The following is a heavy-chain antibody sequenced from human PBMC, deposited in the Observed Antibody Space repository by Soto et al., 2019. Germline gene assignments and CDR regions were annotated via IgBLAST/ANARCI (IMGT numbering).Heavy chain of an antibody. CDR1: GYSFTSYW. D-gene: IGHD3-9*01. CDR3: AASPVGSADWEI. CDR2: IDPSDSYT. V-gene: IGHV5-10-1*01. Sequence: GESLKISCKGSGYSFTSYWISWLRQMPGKGLEWMGRIDPSDSYTNYSPSFQGHVTISADKSISTAYLQWSSLKASDTAIYYCAASPVGSADWEIWGQGTLVTVSS. J-gene: IGHJ4*02.